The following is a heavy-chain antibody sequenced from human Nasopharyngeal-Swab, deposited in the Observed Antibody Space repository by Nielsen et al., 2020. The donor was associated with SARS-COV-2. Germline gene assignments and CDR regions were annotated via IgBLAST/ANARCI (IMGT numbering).Heavy chain of an antibody. Sequence: GESPKISCAASGFTFSSYWMHWVRQAPGKGLVWVSRINSDGSSTSYADSVKGRFTISRDNAKNTLYLQMNSLRAEDTAVYYCAREGYYDSSGYSYFDYWGQGTLVTVSS. J-gene: IGHJ4*02. D-gene: IGHD3-22*01. V-gene: IGHV3-74*01. CDR1: GFTFSSYW. CDR3: AREGYYDSSGYSYFDY. CDR2: INSDGSST.